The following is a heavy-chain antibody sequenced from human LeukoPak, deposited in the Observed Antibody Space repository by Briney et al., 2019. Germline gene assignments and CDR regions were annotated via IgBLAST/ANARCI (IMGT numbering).Heavy chain of an antibody. CDR1: GFTVSSNY. Sequence: PGGSLRLSCAASGFTVSSNYMSWVRQAPGKGLEWVSVIYSGGSTYYADSVKGRFTISRDNSKNTLYLQMNSLRAEDTAVYYCARDVPYDFWSGYLNWGQGTLVTVSS. V-gene: IGHV3-66*01. D-gene: IGHD3-3*01. CDR3: ARDVPYDFWSGYLN. J-gene: IGHJ4*02. CDR2: IYSGGST.